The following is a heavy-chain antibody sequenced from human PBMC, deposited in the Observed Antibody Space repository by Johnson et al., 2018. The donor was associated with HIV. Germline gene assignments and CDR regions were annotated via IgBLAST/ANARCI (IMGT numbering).Heavy chain of an antibody. CDR2: ISWNSDSI. J-gene: IGHJ3*02. D-gene: IGHD6-25*01. CDR3: AKGGVAAAKGAFDI. V-gene: IGHV3-9*01. Sequence: VQLVESGGGVVQPGRSLRLSCGASGFTFSSYGMHWVRQAPGKGLEWVAGISWNSDSIGYAASVKGRFNISRDNAKNSLYLQMNSLRTEDTALYYCAKGGVAAAKGAFDIWGQGTMVTVSS. CDR1: GFTFSSYG.